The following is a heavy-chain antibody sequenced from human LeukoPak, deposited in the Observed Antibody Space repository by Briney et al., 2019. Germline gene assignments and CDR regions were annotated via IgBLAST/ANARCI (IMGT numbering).Heavy chain of an antibody. V-gene: IGHV4-39*01. CDR2: IYYSGST. Sequence: SETLSLTCTVSGXSISSSSDYWGWIRQPPGKGLEWIGSIYYSGSTYYNPSLKSRVTISVDTSKNQFSLKLSSVTAADTAVYYCARRYSYSSLPDYWGPGTLVTVSS. CDR1: GXSISSSSDY. J-gene: IGHJ4*02. CDR3: ARRYSYSSLPDY. D-gene: IGHD6-19*01.